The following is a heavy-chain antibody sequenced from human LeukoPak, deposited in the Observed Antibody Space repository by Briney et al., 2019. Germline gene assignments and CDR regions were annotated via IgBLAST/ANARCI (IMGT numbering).Heavy chain of an antibody. D-gene: IGHD3-22*01. J-gene: IGHJ4*02. CDR2: INPSGGGT. CDR3: ATTEAVVNSYFDY. Sequence: ASVKVSCKASGYTFTGYYMHWVRQAPGQGLEWMGIINPSGGGTSYAQKFQGRVTMTRDTSTSTVYMELSSLRSEDTAVYYCATTEAVVNSYFDYWGQGTLVTVSS. CDR1: GYTFTGYY. V-gene: IGHV1-46*01.